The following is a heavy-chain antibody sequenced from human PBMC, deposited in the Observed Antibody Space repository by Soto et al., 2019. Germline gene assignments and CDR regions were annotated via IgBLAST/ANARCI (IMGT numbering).Heavy chain of an antibody. J-gene: IGHJ6*02. Sequence: QVQLVQSGAEVKKPGASVKVSCKASGYTFTSYDINWVRQATGQGLEWMGWMNPNSGNTGYAQKFQGRVTMTRNTSISTAYMELSSLRSEDTAVYYCARGVGYCSSTSCYSPYYYGMDVWGQGTTVTVSS. CDR2: MNPNSGNT. D-gene: IGHD2-2*02. CDR1: GYTFTSYD. V-gene: IGHV1-8*01. CDR3: ARGVGYCSSTSCYSPYYYGMDV.